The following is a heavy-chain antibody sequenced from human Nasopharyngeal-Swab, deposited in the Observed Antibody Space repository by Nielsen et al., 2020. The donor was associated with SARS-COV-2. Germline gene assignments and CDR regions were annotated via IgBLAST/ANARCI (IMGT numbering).Heavy chain of an antibody. V-gene: IGHV4-61*02. J-gene: IGHJ5*02. CDR3: ARGSVVVPAARVYNWFDP. CDR2: IYTSGST. Sequence: SETLSLTCTVSGGSISSGSYYWSWLRQPAGKGLEWIGRIYTSGSTHYNPSLKSRVTISVDTSKNQFSLKLSSVTAADTAVYYCARGSVVVPAARVYNWFDPWGQGTLVTVSS. D-gene: IGHD2-2*01. CDR1: GGSISSGSYY.